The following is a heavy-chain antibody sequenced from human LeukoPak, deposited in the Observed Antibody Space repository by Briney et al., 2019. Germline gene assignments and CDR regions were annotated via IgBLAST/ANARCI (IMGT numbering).Heavy chain of an antibody. Sequence: GGSLRLSCAASGFTFNNYGMHWVRQAPGKGLVWVSRINSDGSSTSYADSVKGRFTISRDNAKNTLYLQMNSLRAEDTAVYYCARGVCSGGSCYPGDYWGQGTLVTVSS. D-gene: IGHD2-15*01. CDR3: ARGVCSGGSCYPGDY. CDR2: INSDGSST. V-gene: IGHV3-74*01. CDR1: GFTFNNYG. J-gene: IGHJ4*02.